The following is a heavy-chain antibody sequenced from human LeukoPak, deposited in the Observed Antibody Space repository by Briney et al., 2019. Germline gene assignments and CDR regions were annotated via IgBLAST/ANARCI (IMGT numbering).Heavy chain of an antibody. J-gene: IGHJ4*02. V-gene: IGHV4-34*01. CDR1: GGSFSGYY. CDR2: IYHSGST. D-gene: IGHD5-12*01. Sequence: SETLSLTCAVYGGSFSGYYWSWIRQPPGKGLEWIGEIYHSGSTNYNPSLKSRVTISVDKSKNQFSLKLSSVTAADTAVYYCARVSGYDWESFYDYWGQGTLVTVSS. CDR3: ARVSGYDWESFYDY.